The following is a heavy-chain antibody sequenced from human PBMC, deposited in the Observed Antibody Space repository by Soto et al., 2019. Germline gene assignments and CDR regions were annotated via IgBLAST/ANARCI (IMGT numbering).Heavy chain of an antibody. CDR1: GASISSGNYY. D-gene: IGHD2-8*02. CDR2: IYYTGST. CDR3: ARGREEAGGSFDY. Sequence: QVQLQESGPGLVKPSQTLSLTCSVSGASISSGNYYWSWIRQHPGKGLEWIGYIYYTGSTYYNPSLRSRITISEDMSKNHFSLRLSSVTAADTAVYYCARGREEAGGSFDYWGQGTLVTVSS. J-gene: IGHJ4*02. V-gene: IGHV4-31*03.